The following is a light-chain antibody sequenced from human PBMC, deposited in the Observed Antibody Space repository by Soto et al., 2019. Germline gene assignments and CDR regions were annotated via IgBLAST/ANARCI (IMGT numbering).Light chain of an antibody. CDR3: CSYTTSNTRQIV. J-gene: IGLJ1*01. V-gene: IGLV2-14*01. Sequence: QSALTQPASVSGSPGQSITISCTGTSSDVGGYNYVSWYQQHPGKAPKFVIYDVSNRPSGVSNRFSGSKSGNTASLTISGLQAEDEADYYCCSYTTSNTRQIVFGTGTKVTV. CDR2: DVS. CDR1: SSDVGGYNY.